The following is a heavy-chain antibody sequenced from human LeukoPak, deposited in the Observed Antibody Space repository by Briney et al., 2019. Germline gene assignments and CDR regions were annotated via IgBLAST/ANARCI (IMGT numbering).Heavy chain of an antibody. Sequence: PSETLSLTCAVYGGSFSGYYWSWIRQPPRKGLEWIGEINHSGSTNYNPSLKSRVTISVDTSKNQFSLKQASVTAADTAVYYCARGRGYHVDYWGQETLVTVSS. CDR2: INHSGST. J-gene: IGHJ4*02. V-gene: IGHV4-34*01. D-gene: IGHD5-18*01. CDR1: GGSFSGYY. CDR3: ARGRGYHVDY.